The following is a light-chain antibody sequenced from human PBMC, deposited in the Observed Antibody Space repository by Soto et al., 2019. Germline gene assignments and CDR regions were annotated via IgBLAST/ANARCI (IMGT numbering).Light chain of an antibody. CDR2: DAS. J-gene: IGKJ5*01. CDR1: QSGRTS. V-gene: IGKV3-11*01. Sequence: EVVLTQSPATLSLSPGERATLSCRASQSGRTSLAWYQHKPGQAPRLVIYDASLRANGVPARFGGTVSGTDFTLTIHRLEPEDLAVYDGQQRNVWPPITGGQGTRLEIK. CDR3: QQRNVWPPIT.